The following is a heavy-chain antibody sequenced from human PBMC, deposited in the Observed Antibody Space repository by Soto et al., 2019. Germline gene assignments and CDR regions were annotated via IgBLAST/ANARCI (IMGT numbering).Heavy chain of an antibody. J-gene: IGHJ5*02. CDR1: GGSISSSSYY. CDR3: ARPTFRLRFDP. Sequence: QLQLQESGPGLVKPSETLSLTCTVSGGSISSSSYYWGWIRQPPGKGLEWIGSIYYSGSTYYNPSLKSRVTISVDTSKNQFSLKLSSVTAADTAVYYCARPTFRLRFDPWGQGTLVTVSS. V-gene: IGHV4-39*01. CDR2: IYYSGST. D-gene: IGHD2-15*01.